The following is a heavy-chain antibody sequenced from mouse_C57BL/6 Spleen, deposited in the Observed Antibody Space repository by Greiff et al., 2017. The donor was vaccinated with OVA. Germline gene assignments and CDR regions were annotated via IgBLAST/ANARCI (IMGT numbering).Heavy chain of an antibody. V-gene: IGHV3-6*01. Sequence: VQLQQSGPGLVKPSQSLSLTCSVTGYSITSGYYWNWIRQFPGNKLEWMGYISYDGSNNYNPSLKNRISITRDTSKNQFFLKLNSVTTEDTATYSCAREGDYYGSSFYWYFDVWGTGTTVTVSS. J-gene: IGHJ1*03. CDR3: AREGDYYGSSFYWYFDV. D-gene: IGHD1-1*01. CDR1: GYSITSGYY. CDR2: ISYDGSN.